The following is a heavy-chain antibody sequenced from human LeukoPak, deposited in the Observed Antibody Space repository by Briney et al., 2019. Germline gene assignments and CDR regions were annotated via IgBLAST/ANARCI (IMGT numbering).Heavy chain of an antibody. CDR3: ARVTKRGYSYGYSDH. V-gene: IGHV1-69*04. J-gene: IGHJ4*02. CDR1: GGTFSSYA. Sequence: SVKVSCKASGGTFSSYAISWVRQAPGQGLEWMGRIIPILGIANYAQKFQGRVTITADKSTSTAYMELSSLRSEDTAVYYCARVTKRGYSYGYSDHWGQGTLVTVSS. D-gene: IGHD5-18*01. CDR2: IIPILGIA.